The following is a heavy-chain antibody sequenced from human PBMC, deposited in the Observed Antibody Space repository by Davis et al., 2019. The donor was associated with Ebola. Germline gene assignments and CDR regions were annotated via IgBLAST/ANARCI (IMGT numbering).Heavy chain of an antibody. CDR1: GYTFTGYY. Sequence: ASVKVSCKASGYTFTGYYMHWVRQASGQGLEWMGWINPNSGGTNYAQKFQGRVTMTRDTSISTAYMELSRLRSDDTAVYYCARARQQWLVRHYYYYMDVWGKGTTVTVSS. D-gene: IGHD6-19*01. CDR2: INPNSGGT. J-gene: IGHJ6*03. V-gene: IGHV1-2*02. CDR3: ARARQQWLVRHYYYYMDV.